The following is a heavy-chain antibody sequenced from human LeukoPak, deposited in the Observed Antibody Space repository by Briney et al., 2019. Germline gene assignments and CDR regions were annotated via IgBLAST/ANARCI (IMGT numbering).Heavy chain of an antibody. J-gene: IGHJ4*02. CDR2: IYTSGST. Sequence: SQTLSLTCTVSGGSISSGSYYWSWIRQRAGKGLEWIGRIYTSGSTNYNPSLKSRVTISVDTSKNQFSLKLSSVTAADTAVYYCARDGDDYGDLSFDYWGQGTLVTVSS. CDR1: GGSISSGSYY. CDR3: ARDGDDYGDLSFDY. V-gene: IGHV4-61*02. D-gene: IGHD4-17*01.